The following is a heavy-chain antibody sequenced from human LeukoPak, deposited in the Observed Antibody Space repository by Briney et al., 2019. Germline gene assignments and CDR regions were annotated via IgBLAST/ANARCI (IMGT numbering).Heavy chain of an antibody. CDR1: GYTFTSYD. CDR3: ARGFLPTGYSSSWYFPLGSLWFDP. Sequence: ASVKVSCKASGYTFTSYDINWVRQATGQGLEWMGWMNPNSGNTGYAQKFQGRVTMTRNTSISTAYMELSSLRSEDTAVYYCARGFLPTGYSSSWYFPLGSLWFDPWGQGTLVTVSS. J-gene: IGHJ5*02. CDR2: MNPNSGNT. D-gene: IGHD6-13*01. V-gene: IGHV1-8*01.